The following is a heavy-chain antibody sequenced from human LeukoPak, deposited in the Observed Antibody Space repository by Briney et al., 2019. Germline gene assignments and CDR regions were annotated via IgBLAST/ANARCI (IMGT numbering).Heavy chain of an antibody. Sequence: PSETLSLTCTVSGGSISSYYWSWIRQPPGKGLEWIGYIYYSGSTNYNPSLKSRVTIAVDTSKNQFSLKLSSVPAADTAVYYCARVLGGYYGYYYYYMDVWGKGTTVTVSS. CDR2: IYYSGST. J-gene: IGHJ6*03. CDR3: ARVLGGYYGYYYYYMDV. V-gene: IGHV4-59*01. D-gene: IGHD3-22*01. CDR1: GGSISSYY.